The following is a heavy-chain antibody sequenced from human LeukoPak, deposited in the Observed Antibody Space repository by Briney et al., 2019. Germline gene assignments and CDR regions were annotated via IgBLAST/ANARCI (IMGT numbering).Heavy chain of an antibody. V-gene: IGHV3-33*01. J-gene: IGHJ6*02. CDR2: IWYDGNNK. CDR3: ARDQGGAIQLWLLGPADYYGMDV. CDR1: GFTFSSYG. Sequence: GRSLRLSCAASGFTFSSYGMHWVRQAPGKGLEWVAVIWYDGNNKYYADSVKGRFTISRDNSKNTLYLQMNSLRAEDTAVYYCARDQGGAIQLWLLGPADYYGMDVWGQGTTVTVSS. D-gene: IGHD5-18*01.